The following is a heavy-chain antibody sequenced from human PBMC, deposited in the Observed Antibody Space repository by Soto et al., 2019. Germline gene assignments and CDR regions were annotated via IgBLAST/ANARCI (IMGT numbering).Heavy chain of an antibody. D-gene: IGHD6-19*01. CDR1: GFTFNDYD. CDR2: ISSSGLQT. CDR3: ARAPLAVADRVEY. J-gene: IGHJ4*02. V-gene: IGHV3-11*05. Sequence: PWGSLRLSCAGSGFTFNDYDMSWIRQVPGKGLEWVSYISSSGLQTNYAESVKGRFTISRYNAKNSLYLQMNSLRAEDTALYYCARAPLAVADRVEYWGQGTLVTVSS.